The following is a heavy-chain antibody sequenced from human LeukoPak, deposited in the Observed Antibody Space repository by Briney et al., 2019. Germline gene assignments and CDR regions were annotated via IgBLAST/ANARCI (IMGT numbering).Heavy chain of an antibody. CDR3: AKDRRGSQFPYLVDY. J-gene: IGHJ4*02. CDR2: IRYDGSNK. V-gene: IGHV3-30*02. D-gene: IGHD1-26*01. CDR1: GFIFSSYG. Sequence: PGGSLTLSCAASGFIFSSYGMHWVRQAPGKGLEWVAFIRYDGSNKDYADSVKGRFTISRDNSKNALFLKINSLRVEDTALYYCAKDRRGSQFPYLVDYWGQGTLVTVSS.